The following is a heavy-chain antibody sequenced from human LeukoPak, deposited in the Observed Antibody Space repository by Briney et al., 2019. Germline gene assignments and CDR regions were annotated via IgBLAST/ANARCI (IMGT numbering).Heavy chain of an antibody. D-gene: IGHD1-14*01. CDR2: IRYDGSNK. CDR1: GFTFSSYG. CDR3: AKEEGMGSYYMDV. Sequence: GGSLRLSCAASGFTFSSYGMHWVRQAPGKGLEWVAFIRYDGSNKHYADSVKGRFTISRDNSKNTLYLQMNSLRAEDTAVYYCAKEEGMGSYYMDVWGKGTTVAVSS. J-gene: IGHJ6*03. V-gene: IGHV3-30*02.